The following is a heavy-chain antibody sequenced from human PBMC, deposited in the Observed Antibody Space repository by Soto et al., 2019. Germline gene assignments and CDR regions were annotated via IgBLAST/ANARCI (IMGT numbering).Heavy chain of an antibody. V-gene: IGHV1-69*13. CDR2: SIPIFGTA. D-gene: IGHD4-17*01. Sequence: SVKVSCKASGYTFTSYGISWVRQAPGQGLEWMGGSIPIFGTANYAQKFQGRVTITADESTSTAYMELSSLRSEDTAVYYCARDAKASKSPTVTTGMSRSYYDYGMDVWGQGTTVPVSS. CDR1: GYTFTSYG. J-gene: IGHJ6*02. CDR3: ARDAKASKSPTVTTGMSRSYYDYGMDV.